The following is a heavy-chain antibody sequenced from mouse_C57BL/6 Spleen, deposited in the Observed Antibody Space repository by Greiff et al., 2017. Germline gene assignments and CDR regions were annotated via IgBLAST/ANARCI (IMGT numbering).Heavy chain of an antibody. CDR1: GYTFTSYW. V-gene: IGHV1-53*01. J-gene: IGHJ2*01. CDR2: INPSNGGT. Sequence: VQLQQPGTELVKPGASVKLSCKASGYTFTSYWMHWVKQRPGQGLEWIGNINPSNGGTNYNETFKSKATLTVDKSSSTAYMQLSSLTSEDSAVYDWAREEVGWDGGDYWGQGTTLTVSS. D-gene: IGHD4-1*01. CDR3: AREEVGWDGGDY.